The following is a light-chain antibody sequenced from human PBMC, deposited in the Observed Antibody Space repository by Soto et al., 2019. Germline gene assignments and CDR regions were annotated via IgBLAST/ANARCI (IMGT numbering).Light chain of an antibody. CDR1: QGISSY. Sequence: AIRMTQSPSSFSASTGDRVTITCRASQGISSYLSWYQQKPVKAPKLLIYAASTLQSGVPSMFSGSGSGTDFTLTISCLQSEDFATYYCQQYYSYPTFGQGTKVDI. CDR3: QQYYSYPT. CDR2: AAS. J-gene: IGKJ1*01. V-gene: IGKV1-8*01.